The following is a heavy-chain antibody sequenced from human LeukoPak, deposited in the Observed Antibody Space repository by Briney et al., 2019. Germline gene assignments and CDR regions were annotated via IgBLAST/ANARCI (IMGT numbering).Heavy chain of an antibody. CDR3: ARGRTGYSSSWYVQHFDY. CDR2: IYYSGST. CDR1: GGSISSYY. Sequence: SETLSLTCTVSGGSISSYYWSWIRQPPGKGLEWIGYIYYSGSTNYNPSLKSRVTISVDTSKNQFSLKLSSVTAADTAVYYCARGRTGYSSSWYVQHFDYWGQGTLVTVSS. V-gene: IGHV4-59*01. D-gene: IGHD6-13*01. J-gene: IGHJ4*02.